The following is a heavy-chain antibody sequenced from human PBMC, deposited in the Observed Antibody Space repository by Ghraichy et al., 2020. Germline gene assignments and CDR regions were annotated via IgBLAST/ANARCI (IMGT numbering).Heavy chain of an antibody. J-gene: IGHJ5*02. V-gene: IGHV4-34*01. CDR1: GGSFSGYY. D-gene: IGHD2-2*01. Sequence: SETLSLTCAVYGGSFSGYYWSWIRQPPGKGLEWIGEINHSGSTNYNPSLKSRVTISVDTSKNQFSLKLSSVTAADTAVYYCARALGYCSSTSCPAPHNWFDPWGQGTLVTVSS. CDR3: ARALGYCSSTSCPAPHNWFDP. CDR2: INHSGST.